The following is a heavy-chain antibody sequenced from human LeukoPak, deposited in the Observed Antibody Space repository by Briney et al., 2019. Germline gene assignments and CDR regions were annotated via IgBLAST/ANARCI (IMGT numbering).Heavy chain of an antibody. D-gene: IGHD4-23*01. CDR2: ISYDASNK. CDR3: ARDYGGNNAFDI. V-gene: IGHV3-30-3*01. CDR1: GFTFSTYA. Sequence: PGGSLRLSCAASGFTFSTYALHWVRQAPGKGLEWVAVISYDASNKYYADSVKGRFTISRDNAKNSLYLQMNSLRAEDTAVYYRARDYGGNNAFDIWGQGTMVTVSS. J-gene: IGHJ3*02.